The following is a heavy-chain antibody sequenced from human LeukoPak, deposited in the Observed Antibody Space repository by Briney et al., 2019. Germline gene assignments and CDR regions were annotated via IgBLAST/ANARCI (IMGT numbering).Heavy chain of an antibody. Sequence: SETLSLTCAVSGGSISSYYWSWIRQPPGKGLEWIGYIYYSGSTNYNPSLKSRVTISVDTSKNQFSLKLSSVTAADTAVYYCARGNWNDVVGYYFDYWGQGTLVTVSS. V-gene: IGHV4-59*01. J-gene: IGHJ4*02. CDR2: IYYSGST. CDR3: ARGNWNDVVGYYFDY. CDR1: GGSISSYY. D-gene: IGHD1-1*01.